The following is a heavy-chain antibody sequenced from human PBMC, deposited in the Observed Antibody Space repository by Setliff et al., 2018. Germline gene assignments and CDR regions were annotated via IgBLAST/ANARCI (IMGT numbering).Heavy chain of an antibody. CDR3: ARTGTYRYFDY. J-gene: IGHJ4*02. D-gene: IGHD1-1*01. Sequence: SETLSLTCTVSGASISGDSFYWAWIRQPPGKGLEWIGSVLYSGTTFYNPSLKSPVTISVDTSNNQFSLKLKSVTAADTAVYFCARTGTYRYFDYWGQGTQVTVSS. CDR1: GASISGDSFY. V-gene: IGHV4-39*01. CDR2: VLYSGTT.